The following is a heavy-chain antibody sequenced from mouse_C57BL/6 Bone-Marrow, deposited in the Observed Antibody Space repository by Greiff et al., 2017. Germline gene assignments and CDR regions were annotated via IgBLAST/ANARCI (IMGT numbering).Heavy chain of an antibody. CDR3: TRGYYGSSLNYYAMDY. J-gene: IGHJ4*01. Sequence: EVHLVESGEGLVKPGGSLKLSCAASGFTFSSYAMSWVRQTPEKRLEWVAYISSGGDYIYYADTVKGRFTISRDNARNTLYLQMSSLKSEDTAMYYCTRGYYGSSLNYYAMDYWGQGTSVTVSS. V-gene: IGHV5-9-1*02. D-gene: IGHD1-1*01. CDR2: ISSGGDYI. CDR1: GFTFSSYA.